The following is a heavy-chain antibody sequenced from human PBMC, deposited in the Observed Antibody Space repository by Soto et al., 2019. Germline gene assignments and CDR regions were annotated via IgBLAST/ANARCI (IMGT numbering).Heavy chain of an antibody. D-gene: IGHD3-10*01. V-gene: IGHV1-18*01. J-gene: IGHJ5*02. CDR3: ARDSVREHWFDP. CDR2: ISAYNGDT. CDR1: GYTFTNFG. Sequence: QIQLVQSGPEVKKPGASVKVSCKASGYTFTNFGISWVRQAPGQGLEWVGWISAYNGDTNYAQKFQGRVTMTTDTSTNTAYMELRSLRSDDTATYYCARDSVREHWFDPWGQGTLVTVSS.